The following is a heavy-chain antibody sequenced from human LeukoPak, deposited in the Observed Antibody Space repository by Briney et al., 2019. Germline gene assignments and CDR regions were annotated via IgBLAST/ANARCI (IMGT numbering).Heavy chain of an antibody. D-gene: IGHD2-21*01. V-gene: IGHV3-48*01. CDR1: GFTFSSYS. Sequence: GGSLRLSCAASGFTFSSYSMNWVRQAPGKGLEWVSYISSSSSTIYYADSVKGRFTISRDNAKNSLYLQMNSLRAEDTAVYYCARDYAYCGGDCYSYPHFGYWGQGTLVTVSS. J-gene: IGHJ4*02. CDR3: ARDYAYCGGDCYSYPHFGY. CDR2: ISSSSSTI.